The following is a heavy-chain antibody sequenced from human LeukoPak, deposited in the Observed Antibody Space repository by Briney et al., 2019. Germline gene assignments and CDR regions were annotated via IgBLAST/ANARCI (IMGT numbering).Heavy chain of an antibody. J-gene: IGHJ6*04. Sequence: GGSLRLSCAASGFTFSSYGMHWVRQAPGKGLEWVAVIWYDGSNKYYADSVKGRFTISRDNSKNTLYLQMNSLRAEDTAVYYCARVYEAASYYYYGMDVWGKGTTVTVSS. CDR2: IWYDGSNK. CDR1: GFTFSSYG. V-gene: IGHV3-33*01. CDR3: ARVYEAASYYYYGMDV. D-gene: IGHD2-15*01.